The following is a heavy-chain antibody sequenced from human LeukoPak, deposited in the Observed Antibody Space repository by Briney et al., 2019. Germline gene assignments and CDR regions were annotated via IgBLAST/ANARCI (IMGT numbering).Heavy chain of an antibody. CDR3: ARHESAVGALFY. J-gene: IGHJ4*02. CDR1: GGTISRYY. D-gene: IGHD1-26*01. Sequence: SGTLSLTCTVSGGTISRYYWSWIRQSPGKGLEWIGYIYSSGSTNSNPSLKSRVSISVDTSRNQFSLKLSSVTAADTAVYYCARHESAVGALFYWGQGTLVTVSS. CDR2: IYSSGST. V-gene: IGHV4-59*08.